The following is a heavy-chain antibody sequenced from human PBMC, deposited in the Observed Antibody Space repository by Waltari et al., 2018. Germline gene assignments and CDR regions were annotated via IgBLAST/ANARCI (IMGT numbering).Heavy chain of an antibody. Sequence: EVQLVESGGGLVKPGESLRLSCAASGFTFTIAWMTWVCQAPGKGLEWVGRVKSKTEGGTTDYAAPVKGRFTISRDDSKNTLYLQMNSLETEDTAVYYCATDWGRDWGQGTQVTVSS. CDR1: GFTFTIAW. CDR2: VKSKTEGGTT. V-gene: IGHV3-15*01. D-gene: IGHD3-16*01. CDR3: ATDWGRD. J-gene: IGHJ4*02.